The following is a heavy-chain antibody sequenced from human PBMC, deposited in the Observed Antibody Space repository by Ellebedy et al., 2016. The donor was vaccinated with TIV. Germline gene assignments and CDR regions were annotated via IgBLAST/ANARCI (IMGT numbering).Heavy chain of an antibody. CDR2: IKQGARAT. Sequence: PGGSLRLSCVGSGFTFSTYWMTWVRQAPGKGLEWVANIKQGARATYYADSVRGRFSISRDDAKSSLYLQMSSLTAEDTAVYYCTRDFGVFDSWGQGTLVTVSS. D-gene: IGHD2-8*01. J-gene: IGHJ4*02. CDR1: GFTFSTYW. V-gene: IGHV3-7*01. CDR3: TRDFGVFDS.